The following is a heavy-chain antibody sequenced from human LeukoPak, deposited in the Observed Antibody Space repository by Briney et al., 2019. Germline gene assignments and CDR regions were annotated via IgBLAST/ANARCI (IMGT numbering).Heavy chain of an antibody. CDR3: ARDLAGTDSG. Sequence: GGSLRLSCAASGFIFSAYSMNWVRQAPGKGLEWAALISYDGRNKYYADSVQGRFTISRDNSKNTLYLQINSLRAEDTAIYYCARDLAGTDSGWGQGTLVTVSS. V-gene: IGHV3-30*03. J-gene: IGHJ4*02. D-gene: IGHD1-7*01. CDR1: GFIFSAYS. CDR2: ISYDGRNK.